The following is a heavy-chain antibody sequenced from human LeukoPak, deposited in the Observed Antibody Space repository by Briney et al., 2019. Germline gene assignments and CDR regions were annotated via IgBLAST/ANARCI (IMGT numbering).Heavy chain of an antibody. J-gene: IGHJ5*02. Sequence: SETLSLTCTVSGGSISSYYWSWVRQPAGKGLEWIGRIYTSGSTNYNPSLKSRVTISVDTSKNQFSLKLSSVTAADTAVYYCARDPNAISNWFDPWGQGTLVTVSS. CDR1: GGSISSYY. V-gene: IGHV4-4*07. CDR3: ARDPNAISNWFDP. D-gene: IGHD3-3*02. CDR2: IYTSGST.